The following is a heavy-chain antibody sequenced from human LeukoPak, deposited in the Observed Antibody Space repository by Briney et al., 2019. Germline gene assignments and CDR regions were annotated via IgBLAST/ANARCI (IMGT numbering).Heavy chain of an antibody. Sequence: GASVKVSCKASGFTFTSYYMHWVRQAPGQGLEWMGIINPSGGSKSYAQKFQGRVTMSRDTSTSTVYMELSSLRSEDTAVYYCARSGGASCPRLYYYVMDGWGEGTTVTVSS. D-gene: IGHD2-15*01. CDR1: GFTFTSYY. CDR2: INPSGGSK. CDR3: ARSGGASCPRLYYYVMDG. V-gene: IGHV1-46*01. J-gene: IGHJ6*04.